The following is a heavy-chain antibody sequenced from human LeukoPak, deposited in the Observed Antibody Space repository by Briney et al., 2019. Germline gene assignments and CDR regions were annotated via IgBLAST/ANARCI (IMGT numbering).Heavy chain of an antibody. J-gene: IGHJ6*03. CDR2: INWNGGST. CDR1: GFTFDDYG. Sequence: GGSLRLSCAASGFTFDDYGMSWVRHAPGKGLEWVSGINWNGGSTGYADSVKGRFTISRDNAKNSLYLQMNSLRAEDTALYYCARVEACSSTSCYFTYYYYMYVWGKGTTVTVSS. CDR3: ARVEACSSTSCYFTYYYYMYV. D-gene: IGHD2-2*01. V-gene: IGHV3-20*04.